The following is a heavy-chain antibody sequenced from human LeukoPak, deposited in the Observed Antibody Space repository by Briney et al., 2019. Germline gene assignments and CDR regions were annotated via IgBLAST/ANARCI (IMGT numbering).Heavy chain of an antibody. CDR3: ARHRSKYQLLLVWFDP. V-gene: IGHV4-39*01. Sequence: PSETLSLTCSVSGGSISSSSYYWGWIRQPPGKGLEWIGSIYYSGSTYYNPSLKSRVTISVDPSKNQFSLKLSSVTAADTAVYYCARHRSKYQLLLVWFDPWGQGTLVTVSS. CDR2: IYYSGST. J-gene: IGHJ5*02. CDR1: GGSISSSSYY. D-gene: IGHD2-2*01.